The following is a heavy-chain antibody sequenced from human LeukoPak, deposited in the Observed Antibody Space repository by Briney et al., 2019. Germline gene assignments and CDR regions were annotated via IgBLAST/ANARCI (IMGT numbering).Heavy chain of an antibody. D-gene: IGHD5-24*01. CDR3: ARGPPAVEMATIPSDY. J-gene: IGHJ4*02. CDR1: GFTFSSYE. V-gene: IGHV3-48*03. Sequence: RPGGSLRLSYAASGFTFSSYEMNWVRQAPGKGLEWVSYISSSGSTIYYADSVKGRFTISRDNAKNSLYLQMNSLRAEDTAVYYCARGPPAVEMATIPSDYWGQGTLVTVSS. CDR2: ISSSGSTI.